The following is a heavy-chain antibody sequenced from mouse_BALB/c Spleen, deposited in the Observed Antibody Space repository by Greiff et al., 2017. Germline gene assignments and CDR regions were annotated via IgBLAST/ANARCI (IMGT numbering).Heavy chain of an antibody. D-gene: IGHD1-1*01. CDR3: ARIGLGYGSRSYFDY. V-gene: IGHV14-3*02. J-gene: IGHJ2*01. CDR1: GFNIKDTY. CDR2: IDPANGNT. Sequence: VQLQQSGAELVKPGASVKLSCTASGFNIKDTYMHWVKQRPEQGLEWIGRIDPANGNTKYDPKFQGKATITADTSSNTAYLQLSSLSSEDTAVYYCARIGLGYGSRSYFDYWGQGTTLTVSS.